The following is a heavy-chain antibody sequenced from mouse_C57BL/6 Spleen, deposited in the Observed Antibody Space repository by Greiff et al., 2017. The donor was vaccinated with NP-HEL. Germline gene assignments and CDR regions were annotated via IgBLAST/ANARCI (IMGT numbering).Heavy chain of an antibody. D-gene: IGHD2-13*01. CDR1: GYTFTSYW. J-gene: IGHJ4*01. V-gene: IGHV1-72*01. CDR2: IDPNSGGT. Sequence: LQQPGAELVKPGASVKLSCKASGYTFTSYWMHWVKQRPGRGLEWIGRIDPNSGGTKYNEKFKSKATLTVDKPSSTAYMRLSSLTSEDSAVYYCARSGDDSPYAMDYWGQGTSVTVSS. CDR3: ARSGDDSPYAMDY.